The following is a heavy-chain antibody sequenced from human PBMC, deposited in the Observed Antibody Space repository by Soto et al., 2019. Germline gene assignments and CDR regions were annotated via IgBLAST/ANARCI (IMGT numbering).Heavy chain of an antibody. V-gene: IGHV3-NL1*01. Sequence: GGSLRLSCAASGFTFSSYGMHWVRQAPGKGLEWVSFIYSDGRTFYADSVKGRFTISRDSSKNMLYLQMNSLRAEDTAVYYCAKEDSSSWHYYYGMDVWGQGTTVTVSS. CDR3: AKEDSSSWHYYYGMDV. CDR1: GFTFSSYG. CDR2: IYSDGRT. J-gene: IGHJ6*02. D-gene: IGHD6-13*01.